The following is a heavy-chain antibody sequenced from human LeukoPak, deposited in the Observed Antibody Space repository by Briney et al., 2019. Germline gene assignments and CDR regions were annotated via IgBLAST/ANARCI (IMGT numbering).Heavy chain of an antibody. CDR3: ARRLPHLNDYYYMDV. CDR2: IYPGDSDT. J-gene: IGHJ6*03. V-gene: IGHV5-51*01. CDR1: GYSFTSYW. Sequence: GESLKTSCKGSGYSFTSYWIGWVRQIPGKGLEWMGIIYPGDSDTRYSPSFQGQVTISADKSISTAYLQWSSLKASDTAMYYCARRLPHLNDYYYMDVWGKGTTVTVSS.